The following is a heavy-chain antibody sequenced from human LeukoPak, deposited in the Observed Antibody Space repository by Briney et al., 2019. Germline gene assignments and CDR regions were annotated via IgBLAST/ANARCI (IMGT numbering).Heavy chain of an antibody. CDR1: GVAISSYY. D-gene: IGHD4-17*01. Sequence: PSETLSLTCTVSGVAISSYYWSWIRQPPGEGLEWIGYIYYSGSTNYNPSLKSRVTISVDTSKNQFSLNLSSVTAADTAVYYCARDSRSLGVTTVTRGFDYWGQGTLVTVSS. CDR3: ARDSRSLGVTTVTRGFDY. J-gene: IGHJ4*02. CDR2: IYYSGST. V-gene: IGHV4-59*01.